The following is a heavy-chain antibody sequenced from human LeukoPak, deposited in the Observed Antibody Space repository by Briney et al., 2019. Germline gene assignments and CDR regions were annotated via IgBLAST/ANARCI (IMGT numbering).Heavy chain of an antibody. J-gene: IGHJ4*02. Sequence: PGGSLRLSCTASGFTFSSFAMSWVRQAPGKGPEWVSALNNGATATYYADYVKGRFTISRDNSKNSLYLQMNSLRAEDTAIYYCVKESPYASPRKYYFDCWGQGTLVTVSS. CDR1: GFTFSSFA. D-gene: IGHD2-2*01. V-gene: IGHV3-23*01. CDR2: LNNGATAT. CDR3: VKESPYASPRKYYFDC.